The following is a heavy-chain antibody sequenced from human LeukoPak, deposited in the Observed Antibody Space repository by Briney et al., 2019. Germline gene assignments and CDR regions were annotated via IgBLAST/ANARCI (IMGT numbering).Heavy chain of an antibody. V-gene: IGHV4-61*01. CDR3: ARFVYYYDSSGYYYSWFDP. J-gene: IGHJ5*02. CDR1: GGSISSSSYY. D-gene: IGHD3-22*01. Sequence: SETLSLTCTVSGGSISSSSYYWSWIRQPPGKGLEWIGYIYYSGSTNYNPSLRSRVTISVDTSKNQFSLKLSSVTAADTAVYYCARFVYYYDSSGYYYSWFDPWGQGTLVTVSS. CDR2: IYYSGST.